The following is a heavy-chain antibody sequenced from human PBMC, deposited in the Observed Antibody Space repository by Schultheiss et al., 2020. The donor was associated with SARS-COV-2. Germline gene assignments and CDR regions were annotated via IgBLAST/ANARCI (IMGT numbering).Heavy chain of an antibody. V-gene: IGHV4-34*01. D-gene: IGHD2/OR15-2a*01. Sequence: SQTLSLTCAVYGGSFSGYYWSWIRQPPGKGLEWIGEINHSGSTNYNPSLKSRVTISVDTSTNQFSLKVTSVTAADTAVYYCAREIDRIAFDSWGQGTLVTVSS. J-gene: IGHJ4*02. CDR1: GGSFSGYY. CDR2: INHSGST. CDR3: AREIDRIAFDS.